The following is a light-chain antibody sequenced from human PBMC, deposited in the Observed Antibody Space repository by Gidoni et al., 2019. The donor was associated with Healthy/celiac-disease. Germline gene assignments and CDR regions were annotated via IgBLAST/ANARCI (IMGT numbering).Light chain of an antibody. Sequence: EIVLTQSPATLSLPPGERATLSCRASQRVSSYLAWYQQKPGQAPRLLIYDASNRATGIPARFSGSGSGTEFTLTISSLEPEDFAVYYCQQRSNWPRGFTFGPGTKVDIK. V-gene: IGKV3-11*01. CDR3: QQRSNWPRGFT. CDR1: QRVSSY. CDR2: DAS. J-gene: IGKJ3*01.